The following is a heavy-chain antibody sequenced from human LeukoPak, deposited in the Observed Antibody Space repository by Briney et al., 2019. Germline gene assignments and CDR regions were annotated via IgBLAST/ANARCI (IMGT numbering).Heavy chain of an antibody. J-gene: IGHJ4*02. V-gene: IGHV3-30*18. CDR2: IAHDGSIK. CDR3: AKGGDYYDSQGD. CDR1: GFTFSNYG. Sequence: PGRSLRLSCAASGFTFSNYGMHWVRQAPGKGLEWVAVIAHDGSIKHYADSVKGRFTISRDNSKNTVYLQMNSLRAEDTALYYCAKGGDYYDSQGDWGQGTLVTVSS. D-gene: IGHD3-22*01.